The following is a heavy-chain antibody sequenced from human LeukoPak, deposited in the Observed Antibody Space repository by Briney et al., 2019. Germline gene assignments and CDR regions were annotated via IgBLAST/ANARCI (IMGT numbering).Heavy chain of an antibody. D-gene: IGHD3-16*02. CDR2: INPNTGNP. CDR3: ARAYQRLGGLSFPDS. CDR1: GYTFTNYA. V-gene: IGHV7-4-1*02. J-gene: IGHJ5*01. Sequence: ASVKVSCKASGYTFTNYAMNWVRQAPGQGLEWMGWINPNTGNPTYAQGFTGRFVFSLDTSVTTTYLQISGLKAEDAAVYYCARAYQRLGGLSFPDSWGQGTLVTVSS.